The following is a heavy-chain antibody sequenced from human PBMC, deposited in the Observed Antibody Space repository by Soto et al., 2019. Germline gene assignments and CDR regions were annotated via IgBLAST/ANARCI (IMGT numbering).Heavy chain of an antibody. V-gene: IGHV4-4*07. CDR2: IYATGTT. Sequence: SETLSLTCTVSGASISGYYCSWIRKSAGKGLEWIGRIYATGTTDYNPSLKSRVMMSVDTSMKQFSLKLRSVTVADTAVYYCLRDGTKNLRDWFDPWGQGILVTVSS. CDR3: LRDGTKNLRDWFDP. J-gene: IGHJ5*02. D-gene: IGHD1-1*01. CDR1: GASISGYY.